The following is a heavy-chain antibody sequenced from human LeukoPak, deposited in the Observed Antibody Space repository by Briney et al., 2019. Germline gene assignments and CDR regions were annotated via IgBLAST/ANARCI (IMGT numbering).Heavy chain of an antibody. CDR2: IKQDGSEK. D-gene: IGHD3-16*01. CDR3: ARECLHLEESPVDY. J-gene: IGHJ4*02. Sequence: PGGSLRLSCAASGFTFSSYWMSWVRQAPGKGLEWVANIKQDGSEKYYVDSVKGRFTISRDNAKNSLYLQMNSLRAEDTAVYYCARECLHLEESPVDYWGQGTLVTVSS. CDR1: GFTFSSYW. V-gene: IGHV3-7*01.